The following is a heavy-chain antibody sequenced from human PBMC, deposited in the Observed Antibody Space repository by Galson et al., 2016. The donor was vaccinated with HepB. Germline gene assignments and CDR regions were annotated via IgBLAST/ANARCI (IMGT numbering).Heavy chain of an antibody. D-gene: IGHD2-2*01. V-gene: IGHV4-4*02. CDR2: IYDSGIT. CDR1: GGSITNSDW. Sequence: SETLSLTCAVSGGSITNSDWWSWVRQSPGKGLEWIGEIYDSGITNYNPSLKSRVTISVDKSKNQFSLHLNSVAAADTAVYYCARSVPHCSSTSCLLDFWGQGTLVTVSS. J-gene: IGHJ4*02. CDR3: ARSVPHCSSTSCLLDF.